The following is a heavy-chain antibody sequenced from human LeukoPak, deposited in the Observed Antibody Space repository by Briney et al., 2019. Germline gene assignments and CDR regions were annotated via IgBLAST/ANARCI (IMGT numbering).Heavy chain of an antibody. J-gene: IGHJ4*02. CDR1: GFTFSSYG. D-gene: IGHD3-22*01. CDR2: IWYDGSNK. V-gene: IGHV3-33*01. CDR3: AREGRSDYYDSSGFDY. Sequence: PGVSLRLSCAASGFTFSSYGMHWVRQAPGKGLEWVAVIWYDGSNKYYADSVKGRFTISRDNSKNTLYLQMNSLRAEDTAVYYCAREGRSDYYDSSGFDYWGQGTLVTVSS.